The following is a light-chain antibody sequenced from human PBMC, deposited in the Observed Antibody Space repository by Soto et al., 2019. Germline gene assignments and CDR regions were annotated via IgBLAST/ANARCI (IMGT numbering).Light chain of an antibody. CDR3: QQRSNWPT. V-gene: IGKV3-11*01. Sequence: PGERVTLSCRASQSVSSYLAWYQQKPGQAPRLLIYDASNRATGIPARFSGSGSGTDFTLTISSLEPEDFAVYYCQQRSNWPTFGQGTRLEIK. CDR1: QSVSSY. CDR2: DAS. J-gene: IGKJ5*01.